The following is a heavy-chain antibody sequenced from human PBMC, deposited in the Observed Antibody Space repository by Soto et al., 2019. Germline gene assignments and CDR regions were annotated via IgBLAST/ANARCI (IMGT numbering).Heavy chain of an antibody. V-gene: IGHV1-3*01. CDR1: GYTFTSYA. CDR3: AYTQLGYCSSTSCYMPSSSSPWDYYYGMDV. Sequence: ASVKVSCKASGYTFTSYAMHWVRQAPGQRLEWMGWINAGNGNTKYSQKFQGRVTITRDTSASTAYMELSSLRSEDTAVYYCAYTQLGYCSSTSCYMPSSSSPWDYYYGMDVWGQGTTVTVSS. D-gene: IGHD2-2*02. CDR2: INAGNGNT. J-gene: IGHJ6*02.